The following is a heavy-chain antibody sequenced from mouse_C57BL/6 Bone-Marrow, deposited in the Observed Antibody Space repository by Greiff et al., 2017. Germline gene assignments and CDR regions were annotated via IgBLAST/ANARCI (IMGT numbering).Heavy chain of an antibody. D-gene: IGHD1-1*01. Sequence: QVQLQQSGAELVRPGTSVKVSCKASGYAFTNYLIEWVKQRPGQGLEWIGVINPGSGGTNYNEKFKGKATLTADKSSSTAYMQLSSLPSEDSAVYFCARYYYGSYFDYWGQGTTLTVSS. J-gene: IGHJ2*01. CDR3: ARYYYGSYFDY. CDR2: INPGSGGT. CDR1: GYAFTNYL. V-gene: IGHV1-54*01.